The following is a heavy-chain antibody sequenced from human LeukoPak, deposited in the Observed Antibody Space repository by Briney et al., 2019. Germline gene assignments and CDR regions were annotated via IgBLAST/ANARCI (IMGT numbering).Heavy chain of an antibody. Sequence: GGSLRLSCAASGFTFSSYAMSWVRQAPGKGLEWVSAISGSGGSTYYADSVKGRFTISRDNSKNTLYLQMNSLRAEDTAVYYCAKDLTVTRIIVYYFDYWGQGTLVTVSS. J-gene: IGHJ4*02. D-gene: IGHD4-11*01. V-gene: IGHV3-23*01. CDR1: GFTFSSYA. CDR2: ISGSGGST. CDR3: AKDLTVTRIIVYYFDY.